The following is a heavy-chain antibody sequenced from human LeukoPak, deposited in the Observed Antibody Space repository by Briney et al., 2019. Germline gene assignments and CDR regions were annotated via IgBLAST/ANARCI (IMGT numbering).Heavy chain of an antibody. CDR2: IWYDGSNK. V-gene: IGHV3-33*06. CDR1: GFTFSSYG. J-gene: IGHJ4*02. D-gene: IGHD6-19*01. CDR3: AKASLYSSGWHAFDY. Sequence: PGGSLRLSCAASGFTFSSYGMHWVRQAPGKGLEWVAVIWYDGSNKYYADSVKGRFTISRDNSKNTLYLQMNGLRAEDTAVYYCAKASLYSSGWHAFDYWGQGTLVTVSS.